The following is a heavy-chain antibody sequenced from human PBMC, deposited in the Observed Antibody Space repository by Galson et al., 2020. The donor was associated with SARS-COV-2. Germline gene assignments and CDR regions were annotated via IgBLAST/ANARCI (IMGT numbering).Heavy chain of an antibody. CDR3: ARPVSFYDILTGYHNYFDY. CDR1: GGSISSSSYY. Sequence: SETLSLTCAVSGGSISSSSYYWGWIRQPPGKGLEWIGSIYYSGSTYYNPSLKSRVTISVDTSTNQFSLKLTSVTAADTAVYYCARPVSFYDILTGYHNYFDYWGQGTLVTVSS. D-gene: IGHD3-9*01. CDR2: IYYSGST. V-gene: IGHV4-39*01. J-gene: IGHJ4*02.